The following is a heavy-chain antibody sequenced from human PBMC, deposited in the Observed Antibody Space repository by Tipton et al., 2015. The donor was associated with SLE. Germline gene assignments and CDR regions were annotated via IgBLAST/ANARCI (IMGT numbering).Heavy chain of an antibody. Sequence: PGLVKPSETLSLTCTVSGGSISSYYWSWIRQPPGKGLEWIGYIYYSGSTNYNPSLKSRVTISVDTSKNQFSLKLSSVTAADTAVYYCARDKNYRYFDYWGQGTLVTVSS. V-gene: IGHV4-59*01. CDR2: IYYSGST. J-gene: IGHJ4*02. D-gene: IGHD1-7*01. CDR1: GGSISSYY. CDR3: ARDKNYRYFDY.